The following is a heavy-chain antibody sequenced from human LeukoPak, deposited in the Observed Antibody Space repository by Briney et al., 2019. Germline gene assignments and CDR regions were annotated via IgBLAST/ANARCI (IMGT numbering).Heavy chain of an antibody. J-gene: IGHJ6*02. CDR1: GYTFTSYG. CDR3: ARDRGDIVVVPAAIPLQAYGMDV. CDR2: MSAYNGNT. V-gene: IGHV1-18*01. Sequence: GASVKVSCKASGYTFTSYGISWVRQAPGQGLEWMGWMSAYNGNTNYAQKLQGRVTMTTDTSTSTAYMELRSLRSDDTAVYYCARDRGDIVVVPAAIPLQAYGMDVWGQGTTVTVSS. D-gene: IGHD2-2*01.